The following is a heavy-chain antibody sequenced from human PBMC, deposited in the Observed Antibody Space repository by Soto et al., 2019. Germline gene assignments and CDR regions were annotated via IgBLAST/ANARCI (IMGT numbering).Heavy chain of an antibody. CDR1: VGTFSSYA. Sequence: SVKVSCKASVGTFSSYAISWVRQAPGQGLEWMGGIIPIFGTANYAQKFQGRVTITADESTSTAYMELSSLRSEDTAVYYCARDASYYEPYVYYYYGMDVWGQGTTVTVSS. CDR2: IIPIFGTA. CDR3: ARDASYYEPYVYYYYGMDV. J-gene: IGHJ6*02. V-gene: IGHV1-69*13. D-gene: IGHD3-22*01.